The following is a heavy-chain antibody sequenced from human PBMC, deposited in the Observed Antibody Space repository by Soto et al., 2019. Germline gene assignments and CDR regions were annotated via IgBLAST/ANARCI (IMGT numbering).Heavy chain of an antibody. D-gene: IGHD5-12*01. J-gene: IGHJ6*02. V-gene: IGHV1-58*01. CDR1: GFTFTSSA. CDR3: ARESGSSGYDPTYYYYYGMDV. Sequence: SVKVSCKASGFTFTSSAVQWVRQARGQRLEWIGWIVVGSGNTNYAQKFQERVTITRDMSTSTAYMELNSLRSEDTAVYYCARESGSSGYDPTYYYYYGMDVWGQGTTVTVSS. CDR2: IVVGSGNT.